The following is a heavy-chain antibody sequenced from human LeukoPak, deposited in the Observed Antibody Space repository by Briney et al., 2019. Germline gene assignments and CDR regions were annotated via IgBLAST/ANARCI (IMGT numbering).Heavy chain of an antibody. D-gene: IGHD4-23*01. CDR2: IDNSGST. J-gene: IGHJ3*02. CDR3: ATWLTVVYAFDI. CDR1: GGSISSYY. Sequence: SETLSLTFTVSGGSISSYYWNWLRQPPGKGPEWIGYIDNSGSTNYNPSLKSRVTISADTSKNQFSLRLSSVTAADTASYYCATWLTVVYAFDIWGQGTMVTVSS. V-gene: IGHV4-59*01.